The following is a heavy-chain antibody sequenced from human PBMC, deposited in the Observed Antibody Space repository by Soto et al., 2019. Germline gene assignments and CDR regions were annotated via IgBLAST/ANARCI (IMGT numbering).Heavy chain of an antibody. CDR3: ATGIVVVAAYYYYYGMDV. CDR1: GYTLTELS. V-gene: IGHV1-24*01. Sequence: QVQLVQSGAEVKKPGASVKVSCKVSGYTLTELSMHWVRQAPGKGLEWMGGFDPEDGETIYAQKFQGRVTMTEDTSTDTAYMELSSLRSEDTAVYFCATGIVVVAAYYYYYGMDVWGQGTTVTVSS. J-gene: IGHJ6*02. D-gene: IGHD2-15*01. CDR2: FDPEDGET.